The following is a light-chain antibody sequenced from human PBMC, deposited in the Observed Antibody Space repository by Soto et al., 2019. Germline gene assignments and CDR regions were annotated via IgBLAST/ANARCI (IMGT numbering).Light chain of an antibody. CDR3: QSYDSSLSLV. V-gene: IGLV1-40*01. CDR1: SSNIGAGYD. CDR2: GNS. J-gene: IGLJ2*01. Sequence: QSALTQPPSVSGAPGQRVTISCTGSSSNIGAGYDVHGYQQLPGTAPKLLIYGNSNRPSAVPDRFSGSKSGTSASLAITGLKVEDEADSYGQSYDSSLSLVFGGGTKLTVL.